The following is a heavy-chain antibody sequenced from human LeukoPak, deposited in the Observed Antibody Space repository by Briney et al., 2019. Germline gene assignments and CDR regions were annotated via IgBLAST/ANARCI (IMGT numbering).Heavy chain of an antibody. CDR3: AREGRQQLATNAFDI. J-gene: IGHJ3*02. V-gene: IGHV3-48*01. D-gene: IGHD6-13*01. Sequence: PGGSLRLSCAASAFTFSSYSMNWVRQAPGQGLEWVSYISSSSSTIYFAVSVKGRFTISRDNAKNSLYLQMNSLRAEDTAVYYCAREGRQQLATNAFDIWGQGTMVTVSS. CDR2: ISSSSSTI. CDR1: AFTFSSYS.